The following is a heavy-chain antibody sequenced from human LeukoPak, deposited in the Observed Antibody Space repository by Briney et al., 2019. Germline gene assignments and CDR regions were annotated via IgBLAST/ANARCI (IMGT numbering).Heavy chain of an antibody. CDR1: GYSFTSYW. CDR2: IYPGDSDT. J-gene: IGHJ4*02. CDR3: ARLGIRRWELLDY. V-gene: IGHV5-51*01. Sequence: GESLKVSCQGSGYSFTSYWIGWVRQMPGKGLEWMGIIYPGDSDTRYSPSFQGQVTISADKSISTAYLQWSSLKASDTAMYYCARLGIRRWELLDYWGQGTLVTVSS. D-gene: IGHD1-26*01.